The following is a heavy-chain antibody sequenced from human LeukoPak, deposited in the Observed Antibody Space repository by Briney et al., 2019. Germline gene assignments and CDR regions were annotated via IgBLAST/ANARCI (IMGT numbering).Heavy chain of an antibody. CDR2: INHSGST. V-gene: IGHV4-34*01. Sequence: TSETLSLTCAVYGGSFSGYYWSWLRQPPGKGLEWIGEINHSGSTNYNPSLKSRVTISVDTSKNQFSLKLSSVTAADTAVYYCARDTIVVVPAARVSYYYYGMDVWGQGTTVTVSS. CDR3: ARDTIVVVPAARVSYYYYGMDV. CDR1: GGSFSGYY. D-gene: IGHD2-2*01. J-gene: IGHJ6*02.